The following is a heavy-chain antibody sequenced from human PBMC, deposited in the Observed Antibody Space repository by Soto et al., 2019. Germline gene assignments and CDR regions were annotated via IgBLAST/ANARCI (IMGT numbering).Heavy chain of an antibody. V-gene: IGHV1-69*02. Sequence: QVQLVQSGAEVKKPGSSVKVSCKASGGTFSSYTISWGRQAPGQGLEWMGRIIPILGIANYAQKFQGRVTITADQSTSTAYMELSSLRSEDTAVYYCARGYPQNGYGMDVWGQGTTVTVSS. D-gene: IGHD2-8*01. CDR3: ARGYPQNGYGMDV. CDR2: IIPILGIA. J-gene: IGHJ6*02. CDR1: GGTFSSYT.